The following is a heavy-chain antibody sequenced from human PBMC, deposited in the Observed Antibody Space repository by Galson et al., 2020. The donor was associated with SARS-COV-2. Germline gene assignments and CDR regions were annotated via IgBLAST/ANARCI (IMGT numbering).Heavy chain of an antibody. D-gene: IGHD3-22*01. Sequence: AGSLRLSCAASGFTFSSYARHWVRQAPGKGLEWVAVISYDGSNKYYADSVKGRFTISRDNSKNTLYLQMNSLRAEDTAVYYCARDYYDSSGYYNNWFDPWGQGTLVTVSS. CDR1: GFTFSSYA. J-gene: IGHJ5*02. CDR2: ISYDGSNK. V-gene: IGHV3-30-3*01. CDR3: ARDYYDSSGYYNNWFDP.